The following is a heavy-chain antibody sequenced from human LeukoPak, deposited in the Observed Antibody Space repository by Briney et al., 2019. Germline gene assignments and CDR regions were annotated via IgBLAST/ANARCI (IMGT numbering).Heavy chain of an antibody. CDR1: GYIFTTYY. D-gene: IGHD1-1*01. V-gene: IGHV1-46*01. J-gene: IGHJ4*02. CDR2: INPSGGGT. Sequence: GASVKVSCKASGYIFTTYYMFWVRQAPGQGLEWMGMINPSGGGTSYAQKFQGRVTMTRDTSTSTVYMDLSSLRSEDTAVYFCARGHTTSSPDYWGQGTLVTVSS. CDR3: ARGHTTSSPDY.